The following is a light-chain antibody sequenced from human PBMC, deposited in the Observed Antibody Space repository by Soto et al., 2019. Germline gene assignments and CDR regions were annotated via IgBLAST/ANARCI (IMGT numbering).Light chain of an antibody. J-gene: IGLJ1*01. CDR2: EVV. V-gene: IGLV2-8*01. CDR3: KSYAGSNTYV. Sequence: QSVLTQPPSASGSPGQSVTISCTGTKNDIGVYDFVSWYQHHPGKAPRLIIYEVVQRPSGVPDRFSGSKSGNTASLTVSGLQAADEAAYFCKSYAGSNTYVFGSGTQLTVL. CDR1: KNDIGVYDF.